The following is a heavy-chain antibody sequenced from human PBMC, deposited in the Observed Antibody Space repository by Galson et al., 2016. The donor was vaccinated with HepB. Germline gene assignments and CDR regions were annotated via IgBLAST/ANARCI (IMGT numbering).Heavy chain of an antibody. CDR2: INSDGSST. J-gene: IGHJ4*02. D-gene: IGHD5-24*01. CDR1: GFSFSNYA. Sequence: SLRLSCAASGFSFSNYAMSWVRQAPGKGLVWVSRINSDGSSTSYADSVKGRFTISRDSAKNTLYLQMNSLRAEDTAVYYCARRMATITSFDYWGQGTLVTVSS. CDR3: ARRMATITSFDY. V-gene: IGHV3-74*01.